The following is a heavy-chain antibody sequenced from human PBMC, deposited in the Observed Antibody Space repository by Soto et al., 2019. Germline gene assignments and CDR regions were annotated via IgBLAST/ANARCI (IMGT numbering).Heavy chain of an antibody. V-gene: IGHV1-18*01. J-gene: IGHJ5*02. D-gene: IGHD3-10*01. CDR3: ARGVGSGFYYNRYNWFDH. CDR2: INVYNGNT. CDR1: GYTFTNYG. Sequence: GASVKVSCKASGYTFTNYGISWVRQAPGQGLEWMGWINVYNGNTKYAQKVQGRVTMTTDTSTSTAYMELRSLRSDDTAVYYCARGVGSGFYYNRYNWFDHWGHGTRVTVSS.